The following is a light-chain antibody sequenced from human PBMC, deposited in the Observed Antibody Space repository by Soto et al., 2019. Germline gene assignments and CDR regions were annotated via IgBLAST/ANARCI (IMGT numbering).Light chain of an antibody. CDR2: WAY. CDR3: KQYYSTPQT. Sequence: DIVMTQSPDSLAVSLGERATINCKSSQSVLYSSNNKNYLAWYQQKPGQPPKLLIYWAYTRESGVHDRFSGSGSGTDFTLTIRSLQAEDVAVYYCKQYYSTPQTFGQGTRLEIK. J-gene: IGKJ5*01. V-gene: IGKV4-1*01. CDR1: QSVLYSSNNKNY.